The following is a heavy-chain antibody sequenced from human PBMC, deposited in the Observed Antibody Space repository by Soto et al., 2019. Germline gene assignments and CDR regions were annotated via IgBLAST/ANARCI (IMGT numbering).Heavy chain of an antibody. Sequence: GGSLRLSCAASGFSFVNYAMNWVRQAPGKGLEWVSGLSGSGTSTYYADSVKGRFTISRDNSRDTLFLQMNSLTADDTAVYYCAKATTNGGWFNPFDSCGQAALVTVYS. CDR2: LSGSGTST. V-gene: IGHV3-23*01. J-gene: IGHJ4*02. D-gene: IGHD6-19*01. CDR1: GFSFVNYA. CDR3: AKATTNGGWFNPFDS.